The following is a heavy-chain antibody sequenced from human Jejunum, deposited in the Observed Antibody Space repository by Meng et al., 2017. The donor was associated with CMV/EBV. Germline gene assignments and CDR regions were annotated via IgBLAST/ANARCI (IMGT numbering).Heavy chain of an antibody. CDR1: SYA. D-gene: IGHD3-22*01. CDR2: ISYDGSNK. Sequence: SYAMHWVRQAPGKGLGWVAVISYDGSNKYYADSVKGRFTISRDNSKNTLYLQMNSRGAEETAVYYCARDSLGSHFYDSSGGWFDPWGQGTLVTVSS. CDR3: ARDSLGSHFYDSSGGWFDP. J-gene: IGHJ5*02. V-gene: IGHV3-30*04.